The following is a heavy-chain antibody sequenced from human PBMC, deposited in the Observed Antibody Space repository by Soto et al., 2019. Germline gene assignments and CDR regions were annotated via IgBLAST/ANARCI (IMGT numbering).Heavy chain of an antibody. CDR2: IYYSGST. V-gene: IGHV4-39*01. Sequence: SETLSLTCTVSGGSINSSSYYWGWIRQPPGKGLEWIGSIYYSGSTYYNPSLKSRVTISVDTSKNQFSLKLSSVTAADTAVYYCARGGGAGHDDFDIWGQGTMVTVSS. J-gene: IGHJ3*02. D-gene: IGHD6-19*01. CDR1: GGSINSSSYY. CDR3: ARGGGAGHDDFDI.